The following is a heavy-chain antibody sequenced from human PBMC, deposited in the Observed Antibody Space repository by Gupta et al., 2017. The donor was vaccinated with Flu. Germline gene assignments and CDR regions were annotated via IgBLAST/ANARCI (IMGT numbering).Heavy chain of an antibody. CDR2: IRSRTSAT. D-gene: IGHD1-26*01. Sequence: GMQWVRQDPWKGLGWDAAIRSRTSATYYVDALKGRFTISSDNAKRSWELKINKHREADTAVYSCASDVDEPSWENYGLDVWGQGTTVTVSS. CDR1: G. V-gene: IGHV3-21*04. CDR3: ASDVDEPSWENYGLDV. J-gene: IGHJ6*02.